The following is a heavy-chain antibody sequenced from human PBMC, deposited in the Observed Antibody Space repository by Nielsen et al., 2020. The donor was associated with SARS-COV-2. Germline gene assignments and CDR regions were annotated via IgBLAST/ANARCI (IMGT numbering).Heavy chain of an antibody. CDR2: ISYDGSNK. D-gene: IGHD3-3*01. J-gene: IGHJ6*03. V-gene: IGHV3-30*03. Sequence: GESLKISCAASGFTFSSHNMNWVRQAPGKGLEWVAVISYDGSNKYYADSVKGRFTISRDNSKNTLYLQMNSLRAEDTAVYYCARGSGDYDFWSGYDYMDVWGKGTTVTVSS. CDR1: GFTFSSHN. CDR3: ARGSGDYDFWSGYDYMDV.